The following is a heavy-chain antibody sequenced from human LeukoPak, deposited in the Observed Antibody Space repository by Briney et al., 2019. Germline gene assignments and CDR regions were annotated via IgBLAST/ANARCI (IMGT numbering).Heavy chain of an antibody. D-gene: IGHD3-22*01. CDR2: ISAGGVSLFSGSGSAA. Sequence: GGSLRLSCVASGFTFSNYAMIWVRQAPGKGPQWVSVISAGGVSLFSGSGSAAYYADSVRGRFTISRDNSKNTLYLQMNSLRAEGTAVYYCARDGGYHDSSGYYHSYYFDYWGQGTLVTVSS. CDR1: GFTFSNYA. J-gene: IGHJ4*02. CDR3: ARDGGYHDSSGYYHSYYFDY. V-gene: IGHV3-23*01.